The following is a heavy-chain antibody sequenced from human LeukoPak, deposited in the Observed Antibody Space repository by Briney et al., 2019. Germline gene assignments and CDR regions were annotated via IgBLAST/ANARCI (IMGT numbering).Heavy chain of an antibody. V-gene: IGHV3-7*03. CDR2: IKQDGSVK. Sequence: GSLRLSCGTSGFTFSSYWMSWVRQAPGKGLEGVANIKQDGSVKYYVDSVKGRFTISRDNAKNSLYLQMNSLRAEDTAVYYCARDRPLIGGMDVWGQGTTVTVSS. CDR3: ARDRPLIGGMDV. J-gene: IGHJ6*02. CDR1: GFTFSSYW. D-gene: IGHD2-15*01.